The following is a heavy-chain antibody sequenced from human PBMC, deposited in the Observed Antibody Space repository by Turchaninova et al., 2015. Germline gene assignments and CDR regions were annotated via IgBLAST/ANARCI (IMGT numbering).Heavy chain of an antibody. CDR3: AHRRPISGAWDTGVFDY. J-gene: IGHJ4*02. CDR2: IYWDDEK. CDR1: GFSLSSSGVG. V-gene: IGHV2-5*02. D-gene: IGHD2-15*01. Sequence: QITLKESGPTLVKPTQTLALTCTFSGFSLSSSGVGVAWIRQAPGTALEWLAVIYWDDEKRYSPSLKSSLTVTKDTSKNLLVLTLTNMDPVDTATYYCAHRRPISGAWDTGVFDYWGQGTLVTVSS.